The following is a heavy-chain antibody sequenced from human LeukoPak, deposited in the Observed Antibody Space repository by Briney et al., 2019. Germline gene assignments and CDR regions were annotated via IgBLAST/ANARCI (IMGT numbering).Heavy chain of an antibody. D-gene: IGHD4-11*01. V-gene: IGHV1-2*02. CDR2: INPNGGTT. Sequence: ASVKVSCKASVYRFTDYYVHWVRQAPGQGLEWMAWINPNGGTTNYAQKFQGRVTMIRDTSISTAYMELSNLRSDDTAVYYCARTSDYYNYYFDYWGQGTPVTVSS. J-gene: IGHJ4*02. CDR3: ARTSDYYNYYFDY. CDR1: VYRFTDYY.